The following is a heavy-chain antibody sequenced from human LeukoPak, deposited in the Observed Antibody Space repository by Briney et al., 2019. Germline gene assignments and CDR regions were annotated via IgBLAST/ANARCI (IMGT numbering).Heavy chain of an antibody. CDR2: ISGSGGST. V-gene: IGHV3-23*01. J-gene: IGHJ4*02. D-gene: IGHD2-21*02. CDR1: GFTFSSYA. CDR3: AKGILKGYCGADCYSPFGY. Sequence: GGSLRLSCAASGFTFSSYAMSWVRQAPGKGLEWVSAISGSGGSTYYADSVKGRFTISRDNSKNTLYLQMNSLRAEDTAVYYCAKGILKGYCGADCYSPFGYWGQGTLVTVSS.